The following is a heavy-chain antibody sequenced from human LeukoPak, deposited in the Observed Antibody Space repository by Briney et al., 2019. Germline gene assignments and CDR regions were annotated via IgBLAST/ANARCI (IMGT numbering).Heavy chain of an antibody. J-gene: IGHJ6*02. CDR2: IYYSGST. Sequence: SETLSLTCAVYGGSFSGYYWSWIRQPPGKGLEWIGYIYYSGSTNYNPSLKSRVTISVDTSKNQFSLKLSSVTAADTAVYYCARLDYSYYYYGMDVWGQGTTVTVSS. V-gene: IGHV4-59*01. CDR1: GGSFSGYY. D-gene: IGHD4-11*01. CDR3: ARLDYSYYYYGMDV.